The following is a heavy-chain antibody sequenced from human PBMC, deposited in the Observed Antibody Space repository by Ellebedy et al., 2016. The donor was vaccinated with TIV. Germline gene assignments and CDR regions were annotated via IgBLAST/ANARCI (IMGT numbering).Heavy chain of an antibody. V-gene: IGHV3-23*01. CDR2: ISDSGSGT. CDR3: ARDQSIGSRLVYYFDY. D-gene: IGHD6-6*01. J-gene: IGHJ4*02. Sequence: GESLKIPCAASGFTFSSYAMCWVRQAPGKGLEWISTISDSGSGTFFADSVKGRFTISRDNSRNTLYLQMNSLRAEGTAVYYCARDQSIGSRLVYYFDYWGQGTLVTVSS. CDR1: GFTFSSYA.